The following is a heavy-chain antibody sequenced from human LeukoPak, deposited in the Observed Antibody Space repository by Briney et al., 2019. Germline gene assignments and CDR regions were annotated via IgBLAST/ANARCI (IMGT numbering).Heavy chain of an antibody. CDR2: INPNSGGT. D-gene: IGHD6-19*01. CDR3: ARAPIAVADTFDY. J-gene: IGHJ4*02. V-gene: IGHV1-2*02. Sequence: ASVKVSCKASGYTFTDHYIHWVRQAPGQGLEWMGWINPNSGGTNYAQKFQGRVTMTRDTSISTAYMELSRLRSDDTAVYYCARAPIAVADTFDYWGQGTLVTVSS. CDR1: GYTFTDHY.